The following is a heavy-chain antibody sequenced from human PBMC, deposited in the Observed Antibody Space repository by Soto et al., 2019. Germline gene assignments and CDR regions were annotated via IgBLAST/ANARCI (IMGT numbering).Heavy chain of an antibody. CDR2: IYSGGST. V-gene: IGHV3-53*01. Sequence: EVQLVESGGGLIQPGGSLRLSCAASGFTVSSNYMSWVRQAPGKGLEWVSVIYSGGSTYYADSVKGRFTISRDNSKNTLYLQMNSLRAEDTAVYYCARAPYYDSSGYWGFDYWGQGTLVTVSS. D-gene: IGHD3-22*01. J-gene: IGHJ4*02. CDR1: GFTVSSNY. CDR3: ARAPYYDSSGYWGFDY.